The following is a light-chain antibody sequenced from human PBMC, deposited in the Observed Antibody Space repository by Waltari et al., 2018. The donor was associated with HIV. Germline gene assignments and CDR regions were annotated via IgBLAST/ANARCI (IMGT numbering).Light chain of an antibody. CDR2: LNSDGSH. J-gene: IGLJ3*02. Sequence: QLVLTQSPSASASLGASVKFTCTLSSGHSNYDIAWHQQQPEKGPRYLMKLNSDGSHSKGDGIPDLFSGSSSGAARYLTISSLQSEDEADYYCQTWDTGIRVFGGGTKLTVL. CDR1: SGHSNYD. CDR3: QTWDTGIRV. V-gene: IGLV4-69*01.